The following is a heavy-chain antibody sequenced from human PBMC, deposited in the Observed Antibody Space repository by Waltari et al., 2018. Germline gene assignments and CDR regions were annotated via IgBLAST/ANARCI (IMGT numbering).Heavy chain of an antibody. J-gene: IGHJ3*02. CDR3: ARRRRDIVVVVAGAFDI. V-gene: IGHV4-39*01. D-gene: IGHD2-15*01. CDR2: IYYSGST. CDR1: GGSISSSSYY. Sequence: QLQLQESGPGLVKPSETLSLPCTVSGGSISSSSYYWGWIRQPPGKGLEWIGSIYYSGSTYYNPSLKSRVTISVDTSKNQFSLKLSSVTAADTAVYYCARRRRDIVVVVAGAFDIWGQGTMVTVSS.